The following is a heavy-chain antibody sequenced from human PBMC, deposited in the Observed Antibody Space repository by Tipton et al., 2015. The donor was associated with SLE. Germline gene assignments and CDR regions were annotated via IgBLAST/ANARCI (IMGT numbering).Heavy chain of an antibody. D-gene: IGHD3-10*01. J-gene: IGHJ4*02. V-gene: IGHV4-34*01. CDR3: ARDGLLWFGESYYFDY. Sequence: TLSLTCAVYGGSFSGYYWSWIRQPPGKGLEWIGEINHSGSTNYNPSLKSRVTISVDTSKNQFSLKLSSVTAADTAVYYCARDGLLWFGESYYFDYWGQGTLVTVSS. CDR1: GGSFSGYY. CDR2: INHSGST.